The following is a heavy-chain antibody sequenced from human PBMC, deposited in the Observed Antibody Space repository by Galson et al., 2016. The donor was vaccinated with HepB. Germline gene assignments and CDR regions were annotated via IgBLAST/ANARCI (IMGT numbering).Heavy chain of an antibody. CDR1: GGSISSGSYY. J-gene: IGHJ6*03. V-gene: IGHV4-61*02. D-gene: IGHD3-3*01. Sequence: TLSLTCTVSGGSISSGSYYWSWIRQPAGKGLEWIGRIYTSGRINNNPSLKSRVSISVATSKNQFSLRLISVSAADTAVYYCVRERGDSNYYDFSYYMDVWGKGTTVTVSS. CDR2: IYTSGRI. CDR3: VRERGDSNYYDFSYYMDV.